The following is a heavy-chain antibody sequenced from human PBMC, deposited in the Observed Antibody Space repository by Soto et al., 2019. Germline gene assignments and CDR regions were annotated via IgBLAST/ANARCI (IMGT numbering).Heavy chain of an antibody. D-gene: IGHD6-19*01. Sequence: GGSLRLSCAASGFSLSSYWMNWVRQAPGKGLEWVANIKQDGSEKYYVGSVKGRFFISRDNAKNSLYLQVNSLRAEDTAVYYCARDGDASGWYHYGMDVWGQGTMVTVSS. V-gene: IGHV3-7*01. J-gene: IGHJ6*02. CDR2: IKQDGSEK. CDR3: ARDGDASGWYHYGMDV. CDR1: GFSLSSYW.